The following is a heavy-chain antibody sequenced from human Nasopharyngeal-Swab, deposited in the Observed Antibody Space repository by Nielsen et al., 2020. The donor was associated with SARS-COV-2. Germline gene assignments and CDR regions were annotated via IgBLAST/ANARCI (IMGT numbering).Heavy chain of an antibody. CDR2: IWYDGSNK. CDR3: AREGEVMVYASVDV. V-gene: IGHV3-30*19. J-gene: IGHJ6*02. Sequence: GESLKISCAASGFTFSSYGMHWVRQAPGKGLEWVAVIWYDGSNKYYADSVKGRFTISRDNSKNTLYLQMNSLRAEDTAVYYCAREGEVMVYASVDVWGQGTTVTVSS. D-gene: IGHD2-8*01. CDR1: GFTFSSYG.